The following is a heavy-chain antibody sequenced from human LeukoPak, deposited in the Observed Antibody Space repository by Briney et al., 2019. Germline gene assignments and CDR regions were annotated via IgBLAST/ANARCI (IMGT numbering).Heavy chain of an antibody. CDR1: GFTFSNHG. D-gene: IGHD3-10*01. J-gene: IGHJ4*02. V-gene: IGHV3-30*18. CDR2: ISYDGSNK. CDR3: AKDRGDLYYGSGSYSLDY. Sequence: GGSLRLSCAASGFTFSNHGMHWVRQAPGKGLEWVAVISYDGSNKYYADSVKGRFTISRDNSKNTLYLQMNSLRAEDTAVYYCAKDRGDLYYGSGSYSLDYWGQGTLVTVSS.